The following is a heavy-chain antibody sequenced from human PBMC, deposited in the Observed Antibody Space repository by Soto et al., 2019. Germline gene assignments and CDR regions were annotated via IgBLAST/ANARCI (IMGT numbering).Heavy chain of an antibody. D-gene: IGHD3-3*01. CDR2: INNTGDT. J-gene: IGHJ5*02. CDR3: ATRITGFGLLIPSLDP. CDR1: GGSVNCYY. Sequence: SETLCLSFAVDGGSVNCYYWNWIRQPRGEVREWIGEINNTGDTHYNPSLKSRVTMSVDTNKNQFSLRLRSVAAADTAMYYYATRITGFGLLIPSLDPGGQG. V-gene: IGHV4-34*01.